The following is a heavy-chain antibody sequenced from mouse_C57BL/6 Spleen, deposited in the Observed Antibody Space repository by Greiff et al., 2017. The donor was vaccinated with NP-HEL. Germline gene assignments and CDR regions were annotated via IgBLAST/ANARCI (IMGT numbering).Heavy chain of an antibody. CDR1: GFTFSSYG. Sequence: EVKLVESGGDLVKPGGSLKLSCAASGFTFSSYGMSWVRQTPDKRLEWVATISSGGSYTYYPDSVKGRFTISRDNAKNTLYLQMSSLKSEDTAMYYCAVTTVVATTPYWYFDVWGTGTTVTVSS. CDR2: ISSGGSYT. D-gene: IGHD1-1*01. V-gene: IGHV5-6*01. J-gene: IGHJ1*03. CDR3: AVTTVVATTPYWYFDV.